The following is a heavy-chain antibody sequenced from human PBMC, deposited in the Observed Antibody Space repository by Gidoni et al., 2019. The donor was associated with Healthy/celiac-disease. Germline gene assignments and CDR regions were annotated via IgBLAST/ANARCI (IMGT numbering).Heavy chain of an antibody. J-gene: IGHJ4*02. CDR3: ARSLRPVEYYFDY. V-gene: IGHV4-31*03. CDR2: IYYSGST. Sequence: QVQLQESGPGLVKPSPTLSLTCTVSGGSISSGGYYWSWIRQHPGKGLEWIGYIYYSGSTYYNPSLKSRVTISVDTSKNQFSLKLSSVTAADTAVYYCARSLRPVEYYFDYWGQGTLVTVSS. D-gene: IGHD6-6*01. CDR1: GGSISSGGYY.